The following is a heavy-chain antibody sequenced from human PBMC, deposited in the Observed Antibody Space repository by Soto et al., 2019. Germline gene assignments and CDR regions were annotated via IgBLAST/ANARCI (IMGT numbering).Heavy chain of an antibody. CDR2: INSDGSST. CDR3: ARGIGATGNDAFDI. V-gene: IGHV3-74*01. D-gene: IGHD5-12*01. J-gene: IGHJ3*02. CDR1: GFTFSSYW. Sequence: GGSLRLSCAASGFTFSSYWMHWVRQAPGKGLVWVSRINSDGSSTSYADSVKGRFTISRDNAKNTLYLQMNSLRAEDTAVYYCARGIGATGNDAFDIWGQGTMVTVSS.